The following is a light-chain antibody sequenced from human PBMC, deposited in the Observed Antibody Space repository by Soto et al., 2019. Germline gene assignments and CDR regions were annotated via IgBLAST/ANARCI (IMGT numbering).Light chain of an antibody. CDR3: QAYDYSLTASV. J-gene: IGLJ3*02. V-gene: IGLV1-40*01. CDR2: GNR. CDR1: ISNLGAGYD. Sequence: QSVLTQPPSASGTPGQRVTLSCSGSISNLGAGYDVHWYQQLPGAAPKLVIFGNRNRPSGVPERFSGSKSGTSASLAITGLQAEDEADYYCQAYDYSLTASVFGGGTKLTVL.